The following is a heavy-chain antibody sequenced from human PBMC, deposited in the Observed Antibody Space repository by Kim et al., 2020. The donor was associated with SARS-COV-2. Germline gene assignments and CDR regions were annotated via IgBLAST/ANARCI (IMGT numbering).Heavy chain of an antibody. CDR3: ARDTSTYQGTYNPYYYGMDV. V-gene: IGHV3-11*05. D-gene: IGHD1-20*01. Sequence: GGSLRLSCAASGFTFSDYYMSWIRQAPGKGLEWVSYISSSSSYTNYADSVKGRFTISRDNAKNSLYLQMNSLRAEDTAVYYCARDTSTYQGTYNPYYYGMDVWGQGTTVTVSS. CDR1: GFTFSDYY. J-gene: IGHJ6*02. CDR2: ISSSSSYT.